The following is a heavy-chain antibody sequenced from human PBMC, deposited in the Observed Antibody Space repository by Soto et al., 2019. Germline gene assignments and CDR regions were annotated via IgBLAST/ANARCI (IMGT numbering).Heavy chain of an antibody. CDR2: IYWNDDK. CDR1: GFSLTTSGLG. J-gene: IGHJ4*02. D-gene: IGHD6-19*01. Sequence: QITLKESGPPLVKPTQPLTLTCTFSGFSLTTSGLGVGWIRQPPGKALEWLALIYWNDDKRYSPSLKSRLTLAKDTSKNQVVLNLADVDPVDTATYYCEHRACGWYFFGYWGQGTLVTLCS. V-gene: IGHV2-5*01. CDR3: EHRACGWYFFGY.